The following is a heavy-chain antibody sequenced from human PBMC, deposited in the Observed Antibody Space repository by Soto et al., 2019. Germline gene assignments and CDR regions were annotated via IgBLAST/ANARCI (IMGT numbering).Heavy chain of an antibody. Sequence: QVQLQQWGAGLLKPSETLSLTCAVYGGSFSGYYWSWIRQPPGKGLEWIGEINHSGSTNYNPSLMSRVTISVDTSKNQFSLKLSSVTAADTAVYYCAGYLTYYDILTGYGRFDPWGQGTLVTVSS. V-gene: IGHV4-34*01. CDR1: GGSFSGYY. CDR2: INHSGST. J-gene: IGHJ5*02. D-gene: IGHD3-9*01. CDR3: AGYLTYYDILTGYGRFDP.